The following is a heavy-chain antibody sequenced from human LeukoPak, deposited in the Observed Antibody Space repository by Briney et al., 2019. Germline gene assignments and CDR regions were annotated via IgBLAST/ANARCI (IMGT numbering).Heavy chain of an antibody. D-gene: IGHD1-26*01. CDR1: GGSFSGYY. J-gene: IGHJ5*02. V-gene: IGHV4-34*01. CDR3: ARAQRIVSWFDP. CDR2: INHSEAT. Sequence: SETLSLTCAVCGGSFSGYYWSWIRQPPGKGLEWIGEINHSEATDYNPSFKSRATILVDTSKNQFSLKLSSVTAADTAVYYCARAQRIVSWFDPWGQGTLVTVSS.